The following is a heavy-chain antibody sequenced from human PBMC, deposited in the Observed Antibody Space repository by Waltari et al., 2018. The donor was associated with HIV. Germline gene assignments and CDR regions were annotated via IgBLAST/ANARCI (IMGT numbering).Heavy chain of an antibody. Sequence: QVQLQQWGAGLLRPSETLSRTCAVYGASLSNHFWSWIRQSPGKGLEWIGDIDYGGSTNYNPSLKSRVTISVDTPKNEFSLKVTSVTAADTAVYYCARASVANRYFDFWGQGALVTVSS. CDR3: ARASVANRYFDF. CDR1: GASLSNHF. D-gene: IGHD5-12*01. V-gene: IGHV4-34*01. J-gene: IGHJ4*02. CDR2: IDYGGST.